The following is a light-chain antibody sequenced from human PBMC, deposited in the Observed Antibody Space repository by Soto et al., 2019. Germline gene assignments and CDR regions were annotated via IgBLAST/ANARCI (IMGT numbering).Light chain of an antibody. CDR2: RNH. Sequence: QSVLTQPPSVSGAPGQKVSIACTGSTSNIGTYGVHWYQDLPGSAPKLLIYRNHDRPSGVPDRFSGSKSGTSASLTITGLQAEDEADYYCQSYDTSVSGARVFGGGTKLTVL. CDR1: TSNIGTYG. V-gene: IGLV1-40*01. J-gene: IGLJ3*02. CDR3: QSYDTSVSGARV.